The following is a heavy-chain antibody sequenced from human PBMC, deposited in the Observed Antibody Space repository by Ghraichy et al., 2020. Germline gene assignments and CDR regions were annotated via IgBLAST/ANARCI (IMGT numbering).Heavy chain of an antibody. D-gene: IGHD3-9*01. CDR2: ISGSGGST. CDR1: GFTFSSYA. CDR3: AKDLLTGYPRYYYYGMDV. Sequence: GGSLRLSCAASGFTFSSYAMSWVRQAPGKGLEWVSAISGSGGSTYYADSVKGRFTISRDNSKNTLYLQMNSLRAEDTAVYYCAKDLLTGYPRYYYYGMDVWGQGTTVTVSS. J-gene: IGHJ6*02. V-gene: IGHV3-23*01.